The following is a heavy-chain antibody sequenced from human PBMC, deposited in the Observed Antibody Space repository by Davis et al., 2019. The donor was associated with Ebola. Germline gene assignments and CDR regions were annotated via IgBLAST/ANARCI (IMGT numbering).Heavy chain of an antibody. CDR2: IKQDGSEK. Sequence: GESLKISCAASGFTFSSYWMSWVRQAPGKGLEWVANIKQDGSEKYYVDSVKGRFTISRDNAKNSLYLQMNSLRAEDTAVYYCARDSGGTYYYGSGREYYGMDVWGQGTTVTVSS. J-gene: IGHJ6*02. CDR1: GFTFSSYW. D-gene: IGHD3-10*01. V-gene: IGHV3-7*01. CDR3: ARDSGGTYYYGSGREYYGMDV.